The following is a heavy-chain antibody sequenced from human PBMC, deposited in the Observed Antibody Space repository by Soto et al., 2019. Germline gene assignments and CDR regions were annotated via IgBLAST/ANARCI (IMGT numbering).Heavy chain of an antibody. D-gene: IGHD3-10*01. Sequence: QVQLQESGPGLVKPSQTLSLTCTVSGGSVSSGDCYWSWIRQPPGKSLEWIGYVYYSGSTNYNPSLKRRVTISVDTYNHQFSLKLSSVTAADTAVYYCARDLVTMVRGVAGFDPWGQGTLVTVSS. CDR3: ARDLVTMVRGVAGFDP. J-gene: IGHJ5*02. V-gene: IGHV4-30-4*01. CDR1: GGSVSSGDCY. CDR2: VYYSGST.